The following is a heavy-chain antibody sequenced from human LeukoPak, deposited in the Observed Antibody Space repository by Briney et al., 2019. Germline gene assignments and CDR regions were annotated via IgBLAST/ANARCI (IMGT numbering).Heavy chain of an antibody. CDR2: ISSDGSST. CDR1: GFTLSNYW. Sequence: GGSLRLSCAASGFTLSNYWMHWVRQAPGKGLVWVSRISSDGSSTIYADSVKGRFTISRDNAKNTLYLQMNSLRAEDTAVYYCATEGALGKYSSFDYWGQGTLVSVSS. V-gene: IGHV3-74*01. J-gene: IGHJ4*02. CDR3: ATEGALGKYSSFDY. D-gene: IGHD5-18*01.